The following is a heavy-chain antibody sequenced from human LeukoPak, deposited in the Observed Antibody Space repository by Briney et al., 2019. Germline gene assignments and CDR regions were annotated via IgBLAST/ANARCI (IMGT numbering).Heavy chain of an antibody. D-gene: IGHD3-9*01. CDR2: ISSSSSYI. V-gene: IGHV3-21*01. CDR3: AKDGASLYDILTGQEHGYGMDV. Sequence: PGGSLRLSCAASGFTFSSYSMNWVRQAPGKGLEWVSSISSSSSYIYYADSVKGRFTISRDNAKNSLYLQMNSLRAEDTAVYYCAKDGASLYDILTGQEHGYGMDVWGQGTTVTVSS. J-gene: IGHJ6*02. CDR1: GFTFSSYS.